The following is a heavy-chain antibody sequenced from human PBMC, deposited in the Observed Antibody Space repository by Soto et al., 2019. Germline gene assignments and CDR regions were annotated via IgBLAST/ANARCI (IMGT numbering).Heavy chain of an antibody. V-gene: IGHV4-31*03. Sequence: SETLSLTCTVSGGSISSGGYYWSWIRQHPGKGLEWIGYIYYSGSTYYNPSLKSRVTISVDTSKNQFSLKLSSVTAADTAVYYCARDLTAGGYFDYCGQGPLVTVYS. CDR3: ARDLTAGGYFDY. J-gene: IGHJ4*02. CDR2: IYYSGST. D-gene: IGHD2-21*02. CDR1: GGSISSGGYY.